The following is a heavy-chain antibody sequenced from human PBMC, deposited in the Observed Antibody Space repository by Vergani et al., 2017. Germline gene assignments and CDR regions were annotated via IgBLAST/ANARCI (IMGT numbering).Heavy chain of an antibody. CDR2: ISPYHHTT. D-gene: IGHD5-24*01. CDR1: GYTFVNYT. Sequence: QAQLGQSDSEVKKPGDSVTLSCKTSGYTFVNYTITWVRQAPGQGLEWMGWISPYHHTTLYSQKVEGRVTMTADTSSSTVFLELRRLTSDDTAIYYCAKSQMARNDFDLWGRGTLVTVSS. CDR3: AKSQMARNDFDL. J-gene: IGHJ4*02. V-gene: IGHV1-18*04.